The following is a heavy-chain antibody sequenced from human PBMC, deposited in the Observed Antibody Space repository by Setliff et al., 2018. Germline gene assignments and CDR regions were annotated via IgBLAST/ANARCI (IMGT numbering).Heavy chain of an antibody. V-gene: IGHV3-23*01. D-gene: IGHD3-9*01. CDR3: AKHGAYNDFLAGYNFYYDMDV. CDR1: GFTFSSSA. Sequence: GGSLRLSCAASGFTFSSSAMAWVRQAPGKGLEWVSAISSTITSTYYADSVKGRFTISRDNSKNTLYLQMNSLRAEDTAVYYCAKHGAYNDFLAGYNFYYDMDVWGQGTTVTVSS. J-gene: IGHJ6*02. CDR2: ISSTITST.